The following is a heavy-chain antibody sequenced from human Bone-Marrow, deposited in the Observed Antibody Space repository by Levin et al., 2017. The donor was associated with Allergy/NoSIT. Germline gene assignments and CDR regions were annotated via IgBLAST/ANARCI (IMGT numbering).Heavy chain of an antibody. V-gene: IGHV3-74*01. CDR2: IDPTGTAR. J-gene: IGHJ4*02. D-gene: IGHD2/OR15-2a*01. Sequence: SCAASGFNFSTSWMHWVRQVPGKGLVWVSRIDPTGTARSYGESVQGRFTVSRDNAKKMMYLQMDSLRDEDTAVYYCASLENYWGQGILVTVSS. CDR3: ASLENY. CDR1: GFNFSTSW.